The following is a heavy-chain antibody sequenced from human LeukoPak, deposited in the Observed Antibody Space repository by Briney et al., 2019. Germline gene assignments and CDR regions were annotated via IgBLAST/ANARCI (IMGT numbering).Heavy chain of an antibody. CDR3: ARGGKYGCSGGSCYSDY. V-gene: IGHV1-2*02. CDR2: IKPESGRT. Sequence: ASVKVSCKASGYMFTDYCLHWVRQAPGQGLEWMGWIKPESGRTHYAQNFQGGVIMTRDTSISTAYMELSRLRSDDTALYYCARGGKYGCSGGSCYSDYWGQGTLVTVSS. D-gene: IGHD2-15*01. CDR1: GYMFTDYC. J-gene: IGHJ4*02.